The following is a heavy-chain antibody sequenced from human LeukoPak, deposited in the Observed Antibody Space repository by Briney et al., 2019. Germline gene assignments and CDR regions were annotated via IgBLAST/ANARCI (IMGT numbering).Heavy chain of an antibody. Sequence: SVKVSCKASGGTFSSYAISWVRQAPGQGLEWMGRIIPIFGTANYAQKFQGRVTITTDESTSTAYMELSSLRSEGTAVYYCATSPHQNIAVAGTGYWGQGTLVTVSS. CDR2: IIPIFGTA. CDR1: GGTFSSYA. J-gene: IGHJ1*01. D-gene: IGHD6-19*01. V-gene: IGHV1-69*05. CDR3: ATSPHQNIAVAGTGY.